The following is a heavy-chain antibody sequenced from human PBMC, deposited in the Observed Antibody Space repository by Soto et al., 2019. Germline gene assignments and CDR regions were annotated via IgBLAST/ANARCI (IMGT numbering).Heavy chain of an antibody. J-gene: IGHJ4*02. CDR2: IFPGDSDI. CDR3: ARSNDYDLKNFDL. CDR1: GYTFMNNW. D-gene: IGHD4-17*01. V-gene: IGHV5-51*01. Sequence: PGESLKISCKGSGYTFMNNWIGWVRQMPGKGLEWMAIIFPGDSDIRYSPSFRGQVTISADKSISTAFLQWRSLKASDTAIYYCARSNDYDLKNFDLWGQGTLVTVSS.